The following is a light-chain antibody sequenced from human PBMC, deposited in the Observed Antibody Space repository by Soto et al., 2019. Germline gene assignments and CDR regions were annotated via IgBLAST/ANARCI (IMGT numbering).Light chain of an antibody. J-gene: IGKJ1*01. CDR3: HQRQSWPRT. V-gene: IGKV3-11*01. CDR1: QYINTR. Sequence: EIVLTQSPATLSSFPRDRVTLSFMASQYINTRLAWYQHRPGQAPRLLIYQTSIRAAGIPARFSASGTGTDFTLTISDVQPEDFAVYYCHQRQSWPRTFGQGTKVDIK. CDR2: QTS.